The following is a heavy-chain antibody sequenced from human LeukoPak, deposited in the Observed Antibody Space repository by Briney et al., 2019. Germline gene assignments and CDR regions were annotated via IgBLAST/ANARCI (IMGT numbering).Heavy chain of an antibody. V-gene: IGHV1-2*02. CDR2: INPNSGGT. J-gene: IGHJ4*02. CDR1: GYTFTGYY. CDR3: ARGRRYYDSSGYLSYFDY. D-gene: IGHD3-22*01. Sequence: ASVKVSCKASGYTFTGYYMHWVRQAPGQGREWMGWINPNSGGTNYAQKFQGRVTMTRDTSISTAYMELSRLRSDDTAVYYCARGRRYYDSSGYLSYFDYWGQGTLVTVSS.